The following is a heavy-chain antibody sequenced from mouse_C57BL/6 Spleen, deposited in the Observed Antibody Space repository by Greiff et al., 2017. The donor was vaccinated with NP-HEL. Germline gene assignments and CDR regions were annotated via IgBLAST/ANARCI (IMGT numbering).Heavy chain of an antibody. Sequence: VQLQQSGPELVKPGASVKIPCKASGYTFTDYNMDWVKQSHGKSLEWIGDINPNNGGTIYNLKFKGKATLTVDKSSSTAYMELRSLTSEDTAVYYCARPDDGYNWYFDVWGTGTTVTVSS. J-gene: IGHJ1*03. CDR2: INPNNGGT. V-gene: IGHV1-18*01. D-gene: IGHD2-3*01. CDR3: ARPDDGYNWYFDV. CDR1: GYTFTDYN.